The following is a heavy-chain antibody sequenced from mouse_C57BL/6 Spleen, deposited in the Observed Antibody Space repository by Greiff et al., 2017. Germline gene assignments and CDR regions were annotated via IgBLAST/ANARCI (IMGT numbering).Heavy chain of an antibody. J-gene: IGHJ3*01. Sequence: QVQLQQPRAELVKPGASVKLSCKASGYTFTSYWMHWVKQRPGQGLEWIGMIHPNSGSTNYNEKFKSKATLTVDKSSSTAYMQLSSLTSEDSAVYYCARSYDYTWFAYWGQGTLVTVSA. CDR2: IHPNSGST. D-gene: IGHD2-4*01. CDR1: GYTFTSYW. CDR3: ARSYDYTWFAY. V-gene: IGHV1-64*01.